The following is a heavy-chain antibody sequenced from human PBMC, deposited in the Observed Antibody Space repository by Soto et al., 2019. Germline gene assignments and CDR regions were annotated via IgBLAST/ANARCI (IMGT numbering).Heavy chain of an antibody. J-gene: IGHJ6*02. CDR3: AKDIEWEPYGMDV. CDR2: ISGSGGST. D-gene: IGHD1-26*01. Sequence: EVQLLESGGGLVQPGGSLRLSCAASGFTFSSYAMSWVRQAPGKGLEWVSAISGSGGSTYYADSVKGRFTISRDNSKNTLYLQMNSLRAEDTAAYYCAKDIEWEPYGMDVWGQGTTVTVSS. V-gene: IGHV3-23*01. CDR1: GFTFSSYA.